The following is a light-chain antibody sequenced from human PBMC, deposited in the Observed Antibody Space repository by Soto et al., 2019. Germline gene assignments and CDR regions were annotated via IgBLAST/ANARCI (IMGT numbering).Light chain of an antibody. V-gene: IGKV1-39*01. Sequence: DIQMTQSPSSLSASVGDRVTITCRASQSISSNLNWYQQKPGKAPKLLIYAASNLQSGVPSTFSGSGSGTDSTLTISSLQPEDFATYYCQQSHSIPWTLGQGTKVDIK. CDR1: QSISSN. CDR3: QQSHSIPWT. CDR2: AAS. J-gene: IGKJ1*01.